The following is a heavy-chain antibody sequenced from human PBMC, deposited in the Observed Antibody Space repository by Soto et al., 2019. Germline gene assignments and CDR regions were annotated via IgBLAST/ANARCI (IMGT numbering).Heavy chain of an antibody. CDR2: ITGGGNYI. V-gene: IGHV3-21*01. Sequence: EVQLLESGGGLVQPGGSLRLSCAASGFTFSSYAMNWVRQAPEKGLEWVSSITGGGNYIFYADSVKGRFTISRDSAKNSLYLQMSDLRAEDTAVYYCARVSGEYRDYWGQGTLVTVSS. J-gene: IGHJ4*02. CDR3: ARVSGEYRDY. D-gene: IGHD3-10*01. CDR1: GFTFSSYA.